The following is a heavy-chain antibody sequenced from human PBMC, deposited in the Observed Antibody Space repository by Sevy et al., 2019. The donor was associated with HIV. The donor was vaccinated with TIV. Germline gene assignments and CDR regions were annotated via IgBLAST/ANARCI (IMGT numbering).Heavy chain of an antibody. Sequence: PRQSLKISCKVSGYSFTNFWIGWVRQVPGKGLEWMGLISPGGSGSRYSPSFEGQVTISVGKSSSTVYLQWSSLKASDTAMYYCARRGWEPDLPIDYWGQGTLVTVSS. V-gene: IGHV5-51*01. D-gene: IGHD1-26*01. CDR1: GYSFTNFW. J-gene: IGHJ4*02. CDR2: ISPGGSGS. CDR3: ARRGWEPDLPIDY.